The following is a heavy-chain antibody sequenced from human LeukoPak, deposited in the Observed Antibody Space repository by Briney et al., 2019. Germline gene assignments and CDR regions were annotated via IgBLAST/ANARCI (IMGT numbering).Heavy chain of an antibody. CDR3: ARLVYGTYDFWSGYPVGYFDY. CDR1: GYTFTSYG. J-gene: IGHJ4*02. D-gene: IGHD3-3*01. V-gene: IGHV1-18*01. CDR2: ISAYNGNT. Sequence: GASVKVSCKASGYTFTSYGISWVRQAPGQGLEWMGWISAYNGNTNYAQKLQGRVTMTTDTSTSTAYMELRSLRSDDTAVYYCARLVYGTYDFWSGYPVGYFDYWGQGTLVTVSS.